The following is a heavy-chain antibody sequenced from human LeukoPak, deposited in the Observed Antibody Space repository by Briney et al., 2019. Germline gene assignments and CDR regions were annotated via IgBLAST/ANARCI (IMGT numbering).Heavy chain of an antibody. CDR2: INHSGST. D-gene: IGHD6-13*01. J-gene: IGHJ4*02. V-gene: IGHV4-34*01. Sequence: PSETLSLTCAVYGGSFSGYYWSWIRQPPGKGLEWIGEINHSGSTSYNPSLKSRVTISVDTSKNQFSLKLSSVTAADTAVYYCARGRTRNYSSSWRYYFDYWGQGTLVTVSS. CDR1: GGSFSGYY. CDR3: ARGRTRNYSSSWRYYFDY.